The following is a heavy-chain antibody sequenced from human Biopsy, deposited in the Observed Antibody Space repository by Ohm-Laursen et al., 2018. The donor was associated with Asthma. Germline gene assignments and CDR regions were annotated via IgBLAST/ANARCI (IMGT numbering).Heavy chain of an antibody. CDR2: IYYSGST. CDR3: VRGSSSWHHGPFHYYYGLDV. Sequence: SETLSLTCSVSGVSIRSYYWTWIRQPPGQGLEWIGYIYYSGSTNYNPSLKSRVTISVDTSKNQFSLKLTSVTAADTAVYYCVRGSSSWHHGPFHYYYGLDVWGQGTTATVSS. CDR1: GVSIRSYY. J-gene: IGHJ6*02. V-gene: IGHV4-59*08. D-gene: IGHD6-13*01.